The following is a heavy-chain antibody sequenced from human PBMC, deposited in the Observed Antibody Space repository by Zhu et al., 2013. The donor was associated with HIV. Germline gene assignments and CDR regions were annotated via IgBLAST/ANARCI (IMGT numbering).Heavy chain of an antibody. V-gene: IGHV1-69*01. Sequence: QVQLVQSGAEVKKPGSSVKVSCKASGGTFSSYAISWVRQAPGQGLEWMGGIIPIFGTANYAQKFQGRVTITADESTSTAYMELSSLRSEDTAVYYCAREGRDDFWSGYYHFDYWGQGTLVTVSS. D-gene: IGHD3-3*01. CDR1: GGTFSSYA. CDR3: AREGRDDFWSGYYHFDY. CDR2: IIPIFGTA. J-gene: IGHJ4*02.